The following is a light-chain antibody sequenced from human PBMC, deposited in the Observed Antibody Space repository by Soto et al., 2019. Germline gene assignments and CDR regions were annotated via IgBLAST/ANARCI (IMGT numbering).Light chain of an antibody. V-gene: IGLV1-44*01. J-gene: IGLJ2*01. CDR3: ASWDDRLNGPV. CDR1: SSNIGSHT. Sequence: QSVLTQPPSTSGTPGQRVAISCSGTSSNIGSHTVNWYQQLPGTAPKLLIYGDDQRPSGVPDRFSGSKSGTSASLAISGLQPDDEVDYYCASWDDRLNGPVFGGGTKPTVL. CDR2: GDD.